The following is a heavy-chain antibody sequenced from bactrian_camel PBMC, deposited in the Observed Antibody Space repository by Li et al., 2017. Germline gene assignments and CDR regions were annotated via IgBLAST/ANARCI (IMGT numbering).Heavy chain of an antibody. V-gene: IGHV3S6*01. Sequence: HVQLVESGGGLVQPGESLRLSCVASGITFSRHDMSWVRQAPGKEVEWVAGITSLPSLFRAASYADSVKGRFTISHDDAKRTWILQMNNMNTEDTAMYYCAQDVLERTCSPTADFHIWGQGTQVTVS. CDR2: ITSLPSLFRAA. CDR1: GITFSRHD. CDR3: AQDVLERTCSPTADFHI. D-gene: IGHD8*01. J-gene: IGHJ6*01.